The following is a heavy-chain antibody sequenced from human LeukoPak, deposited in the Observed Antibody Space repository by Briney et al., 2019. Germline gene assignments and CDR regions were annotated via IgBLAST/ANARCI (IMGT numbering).Heavy chain of an antibody. J-gene: IGHJ4*02. CDR2: IYYSGST. Sequence: PSETLSLTCTVSGGSISSYYWSWIRQPPGKGLEWIGYIYYSGSTNYNPSLKSRVTISVDTSKNQFSLKLSSVTAADTAVYYCATVNPGLSNYWGQGTLVTVSS. D-gene: IGHD2/OR15-2a*01. V-gene: IGHV4-59*01. CDR3: ATVNPGLSNY. CDR1: GGSISSYY.